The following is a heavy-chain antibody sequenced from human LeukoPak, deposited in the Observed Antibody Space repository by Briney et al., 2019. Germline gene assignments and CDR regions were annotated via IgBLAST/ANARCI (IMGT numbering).Heavy chain of an antibody. D-gene: IGHD4-23*01. V-gene: IGHV1-18*01. CDR3: ARDGNFHYSYMDA. CDR2: ISTYNGNT. CDR1: GYTFNTYG. Sequence: ASVKVSCKASGYTFNTYGISWVRQAPGQGLEWMGWISTYNGNTNYAQKLQGRVTMTADTSTSTAFMELRSLRSDDTAVYYCARDGNFHYSYMDAWGKGTTVTVSS. J-gene: IGHJ6*03.